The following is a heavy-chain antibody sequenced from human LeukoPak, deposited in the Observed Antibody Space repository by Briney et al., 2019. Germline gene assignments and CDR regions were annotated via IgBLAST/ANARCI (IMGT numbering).Heavy chain of an antibody. Sequence: ASVKVSCKVSGYTLTELSMHWVRQAPGKGLEWMGGFDPEDGETIYAQKFQGRVTMTEDTSTDTAYMELSSLRSEDTAVYYCATVLRSLYDSSGYYLHWGQGTLVTVSS. CDR1: GYTLTELS. CDR2: FDPEDGET. D-gene: IGHD3-22*01. V-gene: IGHV1-24*01. J-gene: IGHJ4*02. CDR3: ATVLRSLYDSSGYYLH.